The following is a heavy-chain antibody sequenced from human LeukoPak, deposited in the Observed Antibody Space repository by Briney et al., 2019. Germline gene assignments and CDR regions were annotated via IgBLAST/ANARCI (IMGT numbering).Heavy chain of an antibody. D-gene: IGHD3-9*01. Sequence: SETLSLTCADYGGSFSGYYWSWIRQPPGKGLQWIGEINHSGSPNYNPSLKSRVTISVDTSKNQFSLKLSSVTAADTAVYYCARHPRPIFTSWFDPWGQGTLVTVSS. CDR2: INHSGSP. CDR3: ARHPRPIFTSWFDP. V-gene: IGHV4-34*01. CDR1: GGSFSGYY. J-gene: IGHJ5*02.